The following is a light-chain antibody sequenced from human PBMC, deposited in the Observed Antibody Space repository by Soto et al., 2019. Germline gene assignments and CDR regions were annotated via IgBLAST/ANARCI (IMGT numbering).Light chain of an antibody. CDR1: SSDIGSYNL. CDR2: EVN. Sequence: QSALTQPASVSGSPGQSITISCTGTSSDIGSYNLVSWYQHQPGKAPRLMIFEVNKRPSGVSNRFSGSKSGNTASLTISGLQAEDEADYYCCSYVGDGTYIVFGGGTQLTVL. CDR3: CSYVGDGTYIV. J-gene: IGLJ2*01. V-gene: IGLV2-23*02.